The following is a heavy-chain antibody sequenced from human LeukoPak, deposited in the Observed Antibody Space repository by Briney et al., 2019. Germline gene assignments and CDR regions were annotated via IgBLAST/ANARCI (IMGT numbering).Heavy chain of an antibody. CDR3: AREGYYDSSGYYDY. D-gene: IGHD3-22*01. J-gene: IGHJ4*02. V-gene: IGHV1-2*02. CDR2: INPNSGGT. Sequence: ASVKVSCKASGYTFTGYYMHWVRQAPGQGLEWMGWINPNSGGTNYAQKFQGRVTMTRDTSISTAYMELSRLRSDDTAVYYCAREGYYDSSGYYDYWGQGTLFTVSS. CDR1: GYTFTGYY.